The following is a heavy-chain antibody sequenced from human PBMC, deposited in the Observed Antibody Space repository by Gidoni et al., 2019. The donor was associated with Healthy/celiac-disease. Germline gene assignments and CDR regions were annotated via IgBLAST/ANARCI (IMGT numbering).Heavy chain of an antibody. CDR1: GFTFDDYA. CDR2: ISWNSGSI. D-gene: IGHD3-22*01. V-gene: IGHV3-9*01. Sequence: EVQLVESGGGLVQPGRSLRLSCAASGFTFDDYAMHWVRQAPGKGLEWVSGISWNSGSIGYADSVKGRVTISRDNAKNSLYLQMNSLRAEDTALYYCAKVYYDSSYGFDYWGQGTLVTVSS. CDR3: AKVYYDSSYGFDY. J-gene: IGHJ4*02.